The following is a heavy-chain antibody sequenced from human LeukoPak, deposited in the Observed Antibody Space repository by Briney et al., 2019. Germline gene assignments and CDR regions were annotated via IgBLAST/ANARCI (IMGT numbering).Heavy chain of an antibody. CDR1: GGSISSSSYY. V-gene: IGHV4-39*07. CDR3: ASAGYSYGPDY. CDR2: IYYSGST. D-gene: IGHD5-18*01. J-gene: IGHJ4*02. Sequence: NASETLSLTCTVSGGSISSSSYYWGWIRQPPGKGLEWIGSIYYSGSTYYNPSLKSRVTISVDTSKNQFSLKLSSVTAADTAVYYCASAGYSYGPDYWGQGTLVTVSS.